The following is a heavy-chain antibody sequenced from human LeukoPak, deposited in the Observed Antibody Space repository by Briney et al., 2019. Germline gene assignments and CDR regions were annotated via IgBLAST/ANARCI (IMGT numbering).Heavy chain of an antibody. D-gene: IGHD6-19*01. Sequence: GGSLRLSCAASGFTFSSCAMHWVRQAPGKGLEWVAVISYDGSNKYYADSVKGRFTISRDNSKNTLYLQMNSLRAEDTAVYYCARDRGEQWLVYYFDYWGQGTLVTVSS. CDR2: ISYDGSNK. V-gene: IGHV3-30-3*01. J-gene: IGHJ4*02. CDR1: GFTFSSCA. CDR3: ARDRGEQWLVYYFDY.